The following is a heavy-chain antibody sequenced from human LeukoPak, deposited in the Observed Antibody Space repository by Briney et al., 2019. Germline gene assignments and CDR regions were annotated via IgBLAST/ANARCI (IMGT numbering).Heavy chain of an antibody. D-gene: IGHD3-9*01. V-gene: IGHV4-59*01. CDR2: IYYSGST. J-gene: IGHJ5*02. CDR1: GGSFSSYY. Sequence: SETLSLTCAVYGGSFSSYYWSWIRQPPGKGLEWIGYIYYSGSTNYNPSLKSRVTISVDTSKNQFSLKLSSVTAADTAVYYCARGGATYYDILTGFGRFNWFNPWGQGTLVTVSS. CDR3: ARGGATYYDILTGFGRFNWFNP.